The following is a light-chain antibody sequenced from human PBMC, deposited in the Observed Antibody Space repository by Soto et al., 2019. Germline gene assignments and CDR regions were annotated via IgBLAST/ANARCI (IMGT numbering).Light chain of an antibody. CDR1: SIDVGNYNL. V-gene: IGLV2-23*01. CDR2: AGA. CDR3: CSYAGSSPYV. J-gene: IGLJ1*01. Sequence: QSVLTQPASVSGSPRQSITVSFTGTSIDVGNYNLVSWYQLRPGRAPKLMIYAGAKRPSGVSNRFSGSKSGNTASLTISGLQADDEADYYCCSYAGSSPYVFATGTKVTVL.